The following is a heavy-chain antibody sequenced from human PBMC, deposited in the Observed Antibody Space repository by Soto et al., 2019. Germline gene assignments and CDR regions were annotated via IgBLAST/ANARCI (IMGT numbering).Heavy chain of an antibody. J-gene: IGHJ4*02. V-gene: IGHV4-34*01. Sequence: SETLSLTCAVYGGSFSGYYWSWIRQPPGKGLEWIGEINHSGSTNYNPSLKSRVTISVDTSKNQFSLKLSSVTAADTAVYYCARSYCGGDCYSKSTFDYWGQGTLVTVSS. CDR1: GGSFSGYY. CDR2: INHSGST. CDR3: ARSYCGGDCYSKSTFDY. D-gene: IGHD2-21*02.